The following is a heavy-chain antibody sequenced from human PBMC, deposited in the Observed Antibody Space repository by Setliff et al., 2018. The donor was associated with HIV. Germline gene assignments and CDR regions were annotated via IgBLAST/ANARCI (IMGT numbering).Heavy chain of an antibody. D-gene: IGHD3-3*01. CDR2: TYTSGSA. CDR3: ARRDYNFSGTFDI. J-gene: IGHJ3*02. V-gene: IGHV4-4*08. CDR1: GGSVSGYK. Sequence: SETLSLTCIVSGGSVSGYKWSWIRQSPGKGLEWIGYTYTSGSATYNPSLKSRVTISIDTSKNQFSLRLDSVTAADTAVYYCARRDYNFSGTFDIWGQGTMVTVSS.